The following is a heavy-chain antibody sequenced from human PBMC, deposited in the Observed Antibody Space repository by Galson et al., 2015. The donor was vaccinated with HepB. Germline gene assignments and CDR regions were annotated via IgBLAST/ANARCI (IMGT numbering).Heavy chain of an antibody. Sequence: QSGAEAKKPGESLKISCKGSGYNFSGYWICWVRQMPGKGLEWMGTSFPCDSHSRYTPSFQGPVTMSADTSPASLQWSNLKASDTAMYYCARSSSGPLGYYGMDVWGQGTTVTVSS. J-gene: IGHJ6*02. CDR2: SFPCDSHS. V-gene: IGHV5-51*03. CDR3: ARSSSGPLGYYGMDV. CDR1: GYNFSGYW. D-gene: IGHD3-22*01.